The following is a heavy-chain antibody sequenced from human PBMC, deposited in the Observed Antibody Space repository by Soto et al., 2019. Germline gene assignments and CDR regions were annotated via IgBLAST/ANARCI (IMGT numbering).Heavy chain of an antibody. CDR3: AAGGGLPRYY. Sequence: QLQLQESGSGLVKPSQTLSLTCAVSGGSISSGGYSWSWIRQPPGKGLEWIGYIYHSGSTYYNPSLKCRVTIPVDTSKNQFSLKLSSVTAADTAVYYCAAGGGLPRYYWGQGTLVTVSS. J-gene: IGHJ4*02. V-gene: IGHV4-30-2*01. CDR2: IYHSGST. D-gene: IGHD5-12*01. CDR1: GGSISSGGYS.